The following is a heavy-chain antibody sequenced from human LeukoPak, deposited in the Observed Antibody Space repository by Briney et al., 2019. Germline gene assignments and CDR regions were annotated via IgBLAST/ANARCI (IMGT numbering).Heavy chain of an antibody. V-gene: IGHV4-59*12. Sequence: PSETLSLTCAVYGGSFSSYYWCWIRQPPGKGLEWIGYIYYSGGTNYNPSLKSRVTISVDTSKNHFSLKLSSVTAADTAVYYCARNRDGYNSFDYWGQGTLVTVSS. D-gene: IGHD5-24*01. CDR2: IYYSGGT. CDR3: ARNRDGYNSFDY. CDR1: GGSFSSYY. J-gene: IGHJ4*02.